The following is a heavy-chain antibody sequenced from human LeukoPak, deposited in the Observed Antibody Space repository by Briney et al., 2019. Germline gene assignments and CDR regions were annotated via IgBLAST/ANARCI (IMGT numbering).Heavy chain of an antibody. V-gene: IGHV4-59*01. CDR1: GGSMSTYY. CDR3: ARVVYSGSWGYFDY. J-gene: IGHJ4*02. CDR2: IYYSGST. D-gene: IGHD3-10*01. Sequence: SETLSLTCTVSGGSMSTYYWSWIRQSPGKGLEWIGCIYYSGSTSYNPSLKSRLTISIDTSKTQSYLKLSSVTAADTAVYYCARVVYSGSWGYFDYWGQGILVTVSS.